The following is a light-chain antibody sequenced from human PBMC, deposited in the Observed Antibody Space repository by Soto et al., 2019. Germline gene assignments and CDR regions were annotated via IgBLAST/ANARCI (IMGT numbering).Light chain of an antibody. V-gene: IGKV3-20*01. CDR2: ATS. Sequence: EIVMTQSPATLSVSPWERATLSCRASQSVSVNLAWYQQKPGQPPRLLIYATSSRATGIPDRFSGSGSGTDFTLTISRLEPEDFAVYYCQQYGRSGTFGQGTKVDI. CDR3: QQYGRSGT. J-gene: IGKJ1*01. CDR1: QSVSVN.